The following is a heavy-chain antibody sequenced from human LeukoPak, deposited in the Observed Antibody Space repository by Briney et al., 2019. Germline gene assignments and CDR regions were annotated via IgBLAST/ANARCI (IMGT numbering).Heavy chain of an antibody. V-gene: IGHV1-46*01. CDR3: ARDGLPDYGGNLPDY. Sequence: ASVKVSCKASGYTFSTYGISWVRQAPGQGLEWMGIINPSGGSTSYAQKFQGRVTMTRDTSTSTVYMEVSSLRSEDTAVYYCARDGLPDYGGNLPDYWGQGTLVTVPS. J-gene: IGHJ4*02. CDR2: INPSGGST. CDR1: GYTFSTYG. D-gene: IGHD4-23*01.